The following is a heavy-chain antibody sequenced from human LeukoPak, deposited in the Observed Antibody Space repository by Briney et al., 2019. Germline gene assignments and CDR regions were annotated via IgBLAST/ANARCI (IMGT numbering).Heavy chain of an antibody. J-gene: IGHJ6*03. CDR2: IYHSGST. Sequence: SETLSLTCAVSGGSLSSSNWWSWVRPPPGKGLEWIGEIYHSGSTNYNPSLKSRVTISVDKSKNQFSLKLSSVTAADTAVYYCARYGYSSSDRPPNYYYYYMDVWGQGILVTVSS. CDR3: ARYGYSSSDRPPNYYYYYMDV. CDR1: GGSLSSSNW. V-gene: IGHV4-4*02. D-gene: IGHD6-13*01.